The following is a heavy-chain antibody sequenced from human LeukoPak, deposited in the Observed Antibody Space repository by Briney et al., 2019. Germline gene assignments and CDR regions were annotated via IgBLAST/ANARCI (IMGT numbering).Heavy chain of an antibody. D-gene: IGHD6-13*01. V-gene: IGHV4-34*01. J-gene: IGHJ4*02. CDR3: ARGYSSSWYGWGKVSYFDY. CDR1: GGSFSGCY. CDR2: INHSGST. Sequence: SETLSLTCAVYGGSFSGCYWSWIRQPPGKGLEWIGEINHSGSTNYNPSLKSRVTISVDTSKNQFSLKLSSVTAADTAVYYCARGYSSSWYGWGKVSYFDYWGQGTLVTVSS.